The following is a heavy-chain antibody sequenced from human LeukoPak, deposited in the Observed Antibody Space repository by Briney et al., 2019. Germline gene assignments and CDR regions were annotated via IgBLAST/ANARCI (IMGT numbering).Heavy chain of an antibody. Sequence: SETLSLTCTVSGASINSVDKNWSWIRQSPGGGLQWIGYTYYTGTTYYNPSLKGRANIAIDTSKSQFSLRLSSLSAADTAVYYCARVGCVTTTCFLDGHFESWGQGTLVTVSS. J-gene: IGHJ4*02. CDR2: TYYTGTT. CDR3: ARVGCVTTTCFLDGHFES. V-gene: IGHV4-30-4*08. CDR1: GASINSVDKN. D-gene: IGHD2-2*01.